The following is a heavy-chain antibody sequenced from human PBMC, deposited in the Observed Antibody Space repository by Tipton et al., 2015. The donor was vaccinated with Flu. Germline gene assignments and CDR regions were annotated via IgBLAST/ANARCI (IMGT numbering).Heavy chain of an antibody. CDR3: ARILQGGMDV. D-gene: IGHD2-15*01. CDR2: NSAYNGAT. Sequence: QVQLVQSGAEVKKPGASVKVSCKTSGYTFTKFGINWLRQAPGQGREWMGWNSAYNGATNYAQKFQGRVTMTIDTSTTTAYMELRNLKSEDTAVYYCARILQGGMDVWGQGTTVSVSS. V-gene: IGHV1-18*04. CDR1: GYTFTKFG. J-gene: IGHJ6*02.